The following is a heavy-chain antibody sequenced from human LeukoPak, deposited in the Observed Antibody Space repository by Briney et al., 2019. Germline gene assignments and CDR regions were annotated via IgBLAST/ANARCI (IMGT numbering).Heavy chain of an antibody. Sequence: GGSLRLSCTASGFTFSSYSMNWVRQAPGKGLEWVSSISTSSSYIYYADSVKGRFTISRDNAKNSLYLQMNSLRAEDTAVYYCARALWFGETFPAYWGQGTLVTVSS. J-gene: IGHJ4*02. CDR3: ARALWFGETFPAY. CDR1: GFTFSSYS. V-gene: IGHV3-21*01. D-gene: IGHD3-10*01. CDR2: ISTSSSYI.